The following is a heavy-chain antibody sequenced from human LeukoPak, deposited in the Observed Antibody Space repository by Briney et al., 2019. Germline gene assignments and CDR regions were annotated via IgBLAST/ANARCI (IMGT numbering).Heavy chain of an antibody. Sequence: GGSLRLSCAASGFTFSSYGMHWDRQAPGKGLEWVAFIRYDGSNKYYADSVKGRFTISRDNSKNTLYLQMNSLRAEDTAVYYCAKDLKYGLFDAFDIWGQGTMVTVSS. D-gene: IGHD3/OR15-3a*01. V-gene: IGHV3-30*02. CDR3: AKDLKYGLFDAFDI. CDR1: GFTFSSYG. J-gene: IGHJ3*02. CDR2: IRYDGSNK.